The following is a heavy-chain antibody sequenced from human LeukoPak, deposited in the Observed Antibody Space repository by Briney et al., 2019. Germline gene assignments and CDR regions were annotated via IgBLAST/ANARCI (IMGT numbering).Heavy chain of an antibody. D-gene: IGHD3-22*01. J-gene: IGHJ4*02. V-gene: IGHV5-51*01. Sequence: GESLKISCTASGPSLTAEWIGWVCEKPGKGLEWMGLIYPGDSDGRYNPSFQGQVIISGDRSTRTAYLQWRSLQASDTAMYYCARHSNTHYYDSSGPFDYWGQGTLVTVSS. CDR2: IYPGDSDG. CDR3: ARHSNTHYYDSSGPFDY. CDR1: GPSLTAEW.